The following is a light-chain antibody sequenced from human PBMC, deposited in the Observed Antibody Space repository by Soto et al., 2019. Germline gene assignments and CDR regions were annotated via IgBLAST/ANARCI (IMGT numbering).Light chain of an antibody. V-gene: IGLV2-23*01. CDR3: CSFALRSTLI. J-gene: IGLJ2*01. Sequence: QYALTQPASVSGSPGQSITISCTGTSSDVGNYNLVSWYQQYPGKAPKLMIYEGGKRPSGVSNRFSGSKSGNTASLTISGLQAEDAADYYCCSFALRSTLIFGGGTKLTVL. CDR1: SSDVGNYNL. CDR2: EGG.